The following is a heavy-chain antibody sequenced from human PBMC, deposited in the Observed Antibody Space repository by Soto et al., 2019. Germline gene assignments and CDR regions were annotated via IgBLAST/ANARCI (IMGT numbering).Heavy chain of an antibody. CDR1: GYTFTSYG. D-gene: IGHD3-22*01. Sequence: GASVKVSCKASGYTFTSYGISWVRQAPGQGLEWMGWISAYNGNTNYAQKLQGRVTMTTDTSTSTAYMELRSLRSDDTAVYYCARDRRHYYDSSGYPNWVRWLDPWGQGTMLTVYS. V-gene: IGHV1-18*01. CDR3: ARDRRHYYDSSGYPNWVRWLDP. CDR2: ISAYNGNT. J-gene: IGHJ5*02.